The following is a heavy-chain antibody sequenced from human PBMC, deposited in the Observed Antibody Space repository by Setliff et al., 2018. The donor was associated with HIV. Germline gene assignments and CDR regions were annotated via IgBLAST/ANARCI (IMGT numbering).Heavy chain of an antibody. Sequence: ASVKVSCKSSGYTFTAYYIHWVRQARGQGLEWMGWINPDSGATKYAEKFEGRVSLTRDTSINTVYIELSGLRSDDTAVYYCARDPALTYSGYVYWYFDLWGRGTLVTVSS. CDR2: INPDSGAT. D-gene: IGHD5-12*01. CDR1: GYTFTAYY. CDR3: ARDPALTYSGYVYWYFDL. V-gene: IGHV1-2*02. J-gene: IGHJ2*01.